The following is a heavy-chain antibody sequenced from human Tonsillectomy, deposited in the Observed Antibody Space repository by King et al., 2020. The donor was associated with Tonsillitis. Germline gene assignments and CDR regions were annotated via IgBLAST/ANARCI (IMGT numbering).Heavy chain of an antibody. CDR3: AREDFGGLPY. J-gene: IGHJ4*01. CDR2: IYASGST. V-gene: IGHV4-61*02. D-gene: IGHD3-10*01. Sequence: VQLQESGPGLVKPSQTLSLTCTVSGGSINSGPYHWTWIRQPAGKGLEWIGRIYASGSTSSNPSFKNRVSISVDTSKNQFSLDLSSVTAADTAVYFCAREDFGGLPYWGPGTLGTGPS. CDR1: GGSINSGPYH.